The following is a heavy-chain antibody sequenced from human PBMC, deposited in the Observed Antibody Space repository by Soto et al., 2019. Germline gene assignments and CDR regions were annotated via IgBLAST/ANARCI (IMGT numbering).Heavy chain of an antibody. Sequence: QVQLVESGGGVVQPGRSLRLSCAVSGFIFSSYGMHWVRQAPGKGLEWVGVIWSDGSNEYYADSVKGRFTIFRDNSKDTVYLQMSSLRVEDTAVYYCARGRDHSGDNWFDPWGQGTLVTVSS. CDR2: IWSDGSNE. CDR3: ARGRDHSGDNWFDP. D-gene: IGHD4-17*01. CDR1: GFIFSSYG. J-gene: IGHJ5*02. V-gene: IGHV3-33*01.